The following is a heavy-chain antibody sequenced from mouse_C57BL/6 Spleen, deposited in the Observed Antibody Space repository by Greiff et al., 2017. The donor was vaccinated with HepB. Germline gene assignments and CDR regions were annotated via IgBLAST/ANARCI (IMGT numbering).Heavy chain of an antibody. D-gene: IGHD1-1*01. J-gene: IGHJ4*01. V-gene: IGHV1-72*01. CDR1: GYTFTSYW. CDR2: IDPNSGGT. Sequence: VHLQESGAELVKPGASVKLSCKASGYTFTSYWMHWVKQRPGRGLEWIGRIDPNSGGTKYNEKFKSKATLTVDKPSSTAYMQLSSLTSEDSAVYYCARSGTVVATKGGAMDYWGQGTSVTVSS. CDR3: ARSGTVVATKGGAMDY.